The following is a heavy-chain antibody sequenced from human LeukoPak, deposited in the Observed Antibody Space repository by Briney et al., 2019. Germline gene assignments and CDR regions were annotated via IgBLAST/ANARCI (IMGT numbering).Heavy chain of an antibody. J-gene: IGHJ6*04. D-gene: IGHD3-10*01. Sequence: SVKVSCKASGGTFSCYAISWVRQAPGQGLEWMGGIIPIFGTANYAQKFQGRVTITADESTSTAYMELSSLRSEDTAVYYCASCEIYGSGSSVWGKGTTVTVSS. CDR1: GGTFSCYA. CDR3: ASCEIYGSGSSV. V-gene: IGHV1-69*01. CDR2: IIPIFGTA.